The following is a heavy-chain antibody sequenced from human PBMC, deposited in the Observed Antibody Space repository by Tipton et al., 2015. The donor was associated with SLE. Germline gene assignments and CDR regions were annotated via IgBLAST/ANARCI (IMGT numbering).Heavy chain of an antibody. CDR1: GGSISSYY. CDR3: ARETTGDTYYYYGMDV. CDR2: IYYSGST. V-gene: IGHV4-59*01. J-gene: IGHJ6*02. Sequence: TLSLTCTVSGGSISSYYWSWIRQPPGKGLEWIGYIYYSGSTNYNPSLKSRVTISVDTSKNQFSLNLSSVTAADTAVYYWARETTGDTYYYYGMDVWGQGTPVTVSS. D-gene: IGHD7-27*01.